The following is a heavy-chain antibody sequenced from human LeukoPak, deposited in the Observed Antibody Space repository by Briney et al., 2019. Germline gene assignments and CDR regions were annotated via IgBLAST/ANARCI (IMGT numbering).Heavy chain of an antibody. J-gene: IGHJ4*02. CDR2: IYYSGST. V-gene: IGHV4-31*03. CDR3: ARVDTPYPFIRYFDWLLFDY. Sequence: SETLSLTCTVSGGSISSGSYYWSWIRQHPGKGLEWIGYIYYSGSTYYNPSLKSRVTISVDTSKNQFSLKLSSVTAADTAVYYCARVDTPYPFIRYFDWLLFDYWGQGTLVTVSS. CDR1: GGSISSGSYY. D-gene: IGHD3-9*01.